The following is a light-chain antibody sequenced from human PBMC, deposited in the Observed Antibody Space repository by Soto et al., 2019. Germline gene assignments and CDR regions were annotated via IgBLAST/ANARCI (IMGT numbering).Light chain of an antibody. J-gene: IGKJ2*01. CDR3: QQYNNWPPEYT. V-gene: IGKV3-15*01. Sequence: EVVMTQSPATLSVSPGERVTLSCRASQSVSTKLAWYQQKPGQPPRLLIYGVSSRATGIPARFSGSGSQTDFTLTISSLQSEDFAVYYCQQYNNWPPEYTFGQGTKLEI. CDR1: QSVSTK. CDR2: GVS.